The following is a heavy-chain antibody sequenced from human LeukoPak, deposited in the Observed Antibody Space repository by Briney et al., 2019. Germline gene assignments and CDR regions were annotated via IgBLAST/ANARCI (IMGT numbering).Heavy chain of an antibody. J-gene: IGHJ6*02. V-gene: IGHV3-7*01. CDR1: GFTFSSYW. Sequence: GGSLRLSCAASGFTFSSYWMSWVRQAPGKGLEWVANIKQDGSEKYYVDSVKGRFTISRDNAKNSLYLQMNSLRAEDTAVYYCARGLAAAGHYYYGMDVWGQGTTVTVSS. CDR2: IKQDGSEK. D-gene: IGHD6-13*01. CDR3: ARGLAAAGHYYYGMDV.